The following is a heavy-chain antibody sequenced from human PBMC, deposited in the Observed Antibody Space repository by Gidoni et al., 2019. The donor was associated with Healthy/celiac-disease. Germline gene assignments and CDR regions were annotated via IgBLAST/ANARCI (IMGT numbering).Heavy chain of an antibody. D-gene: IGHD3-10*01. CDR3: ARVVVRGVLSYYYGMDV. V-gene: IGHV3-7*04. CDR2: IKQAGIEK. CDR1: GFTFSSYW. J-gene: IGHJ6*02. Sequence: EVQLVESGGGLVQPGGSLRLSCAASGFTFSSYWMSWVRQAPGQGLEWVANIKQAGIEKYYVDSLKGRFTISRDNAKNSLYLQMNSLRAEDTAVYYCARVVVRGVLSYYYGMDVWGQGTTVTVS.